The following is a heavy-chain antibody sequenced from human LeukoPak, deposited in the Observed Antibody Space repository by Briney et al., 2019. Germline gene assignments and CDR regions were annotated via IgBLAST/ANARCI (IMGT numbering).Heavy chain of an antibody. CDR2: MNPNSGKT. CDR3: ARGPPESSPSDY. Sequence: GASVKVSCKASGYIFSNYDINWVRQAPGQGLEWMGWMNPNSGKTGYAQKFQGRVTMTRNSPIMTAYMELSNLRPEDTAVYFCARGPPESSPSDYWGQGTL. CDR1: GYIFSNYD. D-gene: IGHD6-13*01. J-gene: IGHJ4*02. V-gene: IGHV1-8*01.